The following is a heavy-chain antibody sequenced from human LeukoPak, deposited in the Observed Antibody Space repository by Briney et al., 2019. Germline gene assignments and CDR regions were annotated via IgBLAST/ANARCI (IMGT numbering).Heavy chain of an antibody. D-gene: IGHD6-19*01. CDR2: IYYTGST. J-gene: IGHJ4*02. CDR1: GGSISSSSYY. Sequence: SETLSLTCTLSGGSISSSSYYWGWIRQPPGKGLEWIGSIYYTGSTYYNPSLKSRVTISVDTSKNQFSLKLSSVTAADTAVYYCARLSSGWYGGFIDYWGQGTLVTVSS. V-gene: IGHV4-39*01. CDR3: ARLSSGWYGGFIDY.